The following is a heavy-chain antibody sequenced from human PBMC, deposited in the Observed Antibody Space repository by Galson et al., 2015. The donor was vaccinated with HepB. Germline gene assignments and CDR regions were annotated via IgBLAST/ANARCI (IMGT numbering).Heavy chain of an antibody. CDR2: INPSGGST. V-gene: IGHV1-46*01. Sequence: SVKVSCKASGYTFTSYYMHWVRQAPGQGLEWMGIINPSGGSTSYAQKFQGRVTMTRDTSTSTVYMELSSLRSEDTAVYYCARQVVIAILYYGMDVWGQGTTVTVSS. J-gene: IGHJ6*02. CDR1: GYTFTSYY. D-gene: IGHD2-21*01. CDR3: ARQVVIAILYYGMDV.